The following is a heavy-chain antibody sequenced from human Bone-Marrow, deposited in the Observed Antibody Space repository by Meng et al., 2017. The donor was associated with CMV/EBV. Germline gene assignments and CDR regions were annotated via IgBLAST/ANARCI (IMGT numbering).Heavy chain of an antibody. Sequence: ASVKVSCKASGYTFTSYDINWVRQATGQGLEWMGWMNPNSSNTGYAQKFQGRVTITRNASISTAYMELSSLRSEDTAVYYCARAKGARITIFGVVIYYYFDYWGQGTRVTGSS. J-gene: IGHJ4*02. CDR2: MNPNSSNT. CDR3: ARAKGARITIFGVVIYYYFDY. D-gene: IGHD3-3*01. V-gene: IGHV1-8*03. CDR1: GYTFTSYD.